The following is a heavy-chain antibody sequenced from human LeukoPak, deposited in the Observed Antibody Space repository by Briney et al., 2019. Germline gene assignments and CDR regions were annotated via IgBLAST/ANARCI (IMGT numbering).Heavy chain of an antibody. V-gene: IGHV1-18*01. CDR3: ARDVTYYDTPIPYYYYGMDV. J-gene: IGHJ6*02. CDR2: ISAYNGNT. CDR1: GYTFTSYG. Sequence: ASVKVSCKASGYTFTSYGISWVRQAPGQGLEWMGWISAYNGNTNYAQKLQGRVTMTTDTSTSTAYMELRSLRSDDTAVYYCARDVTYYDTPIPYYYYGMDVWGQGTTVTLSS. D-gene: IGHD3-22*01.